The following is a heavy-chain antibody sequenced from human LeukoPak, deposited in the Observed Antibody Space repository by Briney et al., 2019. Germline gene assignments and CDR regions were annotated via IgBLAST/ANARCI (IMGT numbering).Heavy chain of an antibody. D-gene: IGHD3-22*01. CDR2: IWYDGSNK. Sequence: GGSLRLSCAASGFTFSSYGMHWVRQAPGKGLEWVAVIWYDGSNKYYADSVKGRFTVSRDNSKNTLYLQMNSLRAEDTAVYYCARGQLYYYDSSGYSYWGQGTLVTVSS. CDR3: ARGQLYYYDSSGYSY. V-gene: IGHV3-33*01. CDR1: GFTFSSYG. J-gene: IGHJ4*02.